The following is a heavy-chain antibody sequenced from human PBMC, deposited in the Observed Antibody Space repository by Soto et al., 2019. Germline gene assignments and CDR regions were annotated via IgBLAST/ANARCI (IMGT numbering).Heavy chain of an antibody. D-gene: IGHD2-2*01. CDR2: ISGSGGTT. J-gene: IGHJ4*02. Sequence: GGSLRLSCAASGFTFSSYAMSWFRQAPGKGLEWVSTISGSGGTTYYADSVKGRFTISRDNSKNTLYLQMNSLRAEDTAIYFCAKKRWDIVVVPAGEDYWGQGTLVTVSS. V-gene: IGHV3-23*01. CDR1: GFTFSSYA. CDR3: AKKRWDIVVVPAGEDY.